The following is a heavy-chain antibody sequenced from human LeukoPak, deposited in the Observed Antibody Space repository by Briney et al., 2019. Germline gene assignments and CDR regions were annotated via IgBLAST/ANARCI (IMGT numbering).Heavy chain of an antibody. CDR2: IHYTGAT. J-gene: IGHJ4*02. CDR1: GGSFSNNY. D-gene: IGHD3-9*01. CDR3: TRGHILSGYCFDF. V-gene: IGHV4-34*01. Sequence: PSETLSLTCAVYGGSFSNNYWSWIRQPPGKGLEWVGEIHYTGATSYNPSLKSRATISIETSKNQVSLRLSSVTAADTAVYYCTRGHILSGYCFDFWGQGALVTVSS.